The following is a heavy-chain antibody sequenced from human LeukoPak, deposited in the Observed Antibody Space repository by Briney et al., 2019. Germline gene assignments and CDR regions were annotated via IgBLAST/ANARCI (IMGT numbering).Heavy chain of an antibody. V-gene: IGHV4-59*01. Sequence: SETLSLTCTVSGGSISSYYWGWIRQPPGKGLEWIGYIYYIGSTNYNPSLKSRVTISVDTSKNQFSLRLSSVTAADSAVYFCAREGREPAAGMDYWGQGTLVTVSS. J-gene: IGHJ4*02. CDR1: GGSISSYY. D-gene: IGHD6-13*01. CDR3: AREGREPAAGMDY. CDR2: IYYIGST.